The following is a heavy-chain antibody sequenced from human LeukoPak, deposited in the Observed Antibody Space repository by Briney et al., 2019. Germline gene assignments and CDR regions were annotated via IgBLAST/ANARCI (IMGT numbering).Heavy chain of an antibody. V-gene: IGHV3-23*01. J-gene: IGHJ4*02. Sequence: GGSLRLSCAASGFAFSTYAMSWVRQAPGKGLEWVSTISGSGANTYYADSVRGRFTISRDNSKNTVYLHMNSLRAEDTAVYYCAKGRAGYTNPYYLDYWGPGTLVTVSS. CDR1: GFAFSTYA. D-gene: IGHD3-16*02. CDR3: AKGRAGYTNPYYLDY. CDR2: ISGSGANT.